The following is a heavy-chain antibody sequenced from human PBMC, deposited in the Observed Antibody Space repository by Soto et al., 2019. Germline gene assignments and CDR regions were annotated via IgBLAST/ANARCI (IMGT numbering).Heavy chain of an antibody. CDR2: ISYDGSNK. J-gene: IGHJ4*02. V-gene: IGHV3-30*03. CDR1: GFSFSNYG. D-gene: IGHD3-9*01. CDR3: VRVFDTYYFDL. Sequence: PXXSLRLSFAASGFSFSNYGMHWVLQAPGKGLEWVAVISYDGSNKYYADSVKGRFTISRDNSKNTLYLQMNSLRAEDTAVYYCVRVFDTYYFDLWGQGNMVTVSS.